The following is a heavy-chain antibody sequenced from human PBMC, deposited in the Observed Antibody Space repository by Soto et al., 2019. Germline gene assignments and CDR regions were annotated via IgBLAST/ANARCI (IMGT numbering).Heavy chain of an antibody. CDR2: ISSSSSYI. V-gene: IGHV3-21*01. Sequence: GGSLRLSCAASGFTFSSYSMNWVRQAPGKGLEWVSSISSSSSYIYYADSVKGRFTISRDNAKNSLYLQMNSLRAEDTAVYYCARDPSEEQVRIAVAGPWGQGTLVTVSS. J-gene: IGHJ5*02. CDR3: ARDPSEEQVRIAVAGP. CDR1: GFTFSSYS. D-gene: IGHD6-19*01.